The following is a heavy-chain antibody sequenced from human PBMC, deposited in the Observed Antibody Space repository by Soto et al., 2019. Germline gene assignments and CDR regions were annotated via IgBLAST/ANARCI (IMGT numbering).Heavy chain of an antibody. CDR2: ISSSGTT. CDR1: GDSVNSGAHY. V-gene: IGHV4-61*08. J-gene: IGHJ2*01. D-gene: IGHD6-13*01. CDR3: ARDRGEYTSSWFWYFSH. Sequence: SETLSLTCIVSGDSVNSGAHYWSWIRQSPGTGLEWIGYISSSGTTTYSPSLRSRIIISSDTSRNLFSLRLTSVTAADTAIYYCARDRGEYTSSWFWYFSHWGHGTLVTVAS.